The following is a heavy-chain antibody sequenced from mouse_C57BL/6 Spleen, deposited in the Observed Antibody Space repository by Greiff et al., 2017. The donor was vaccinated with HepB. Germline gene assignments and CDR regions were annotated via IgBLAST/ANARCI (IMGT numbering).Heavy chain of an antibody. J-gene: IGHJ4*01. CDR1: GYTFTSYW. Sequence: VQLQQPGAELVKPGASVKLSCKASGYTFTSYWMHWVKQRPGQGLEWIGMIHPNSGSTNYNEKFKSKATLTVDKSSSTAYMQLSSLTSEDSAVYYCARREGNWDYAMDYWGQGTSVTVSS. CDR2: IHPNSGST. D-gene: IGHD4-1*01. CDR3: ARREGNWDYAMDY. V-gene: IGHV1-64*01.